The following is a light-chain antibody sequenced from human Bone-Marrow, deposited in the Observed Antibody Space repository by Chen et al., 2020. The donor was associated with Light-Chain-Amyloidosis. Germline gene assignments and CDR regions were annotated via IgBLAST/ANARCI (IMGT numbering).Light chain of an antibody. CDR1: DLPTKY. CDR2: RDT. J-gene: IGLJ2*01. Sequence: SYELPQPPSVSGSPGQTARITCSGDDLPTKYAYWYQQKPGQAPALVIHRDTERPSGIAERFSGASSGTTATLTISGVQAEDDADYHCQSADSSGTYEVIFGGGTKLTVL. V-gene: IGLV3-25*03. CDR3: QSADSSGTYEVI.